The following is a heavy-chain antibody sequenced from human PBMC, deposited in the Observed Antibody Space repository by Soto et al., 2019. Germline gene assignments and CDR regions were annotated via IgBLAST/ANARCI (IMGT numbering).Heavy chain of an antibody. CDR3: AQDTYYYDSSGYYVFDY. D-gene: IGHD3-22*01. CDR1: GSTFSNYG. Sequence: QVQLVESGGGVVQPGRSLRLSCAASGSTFSNYGIHWVRQAPGKGLEWVAVISYDGSNKHYADSVKGRFTISRDNSKNTLYLQMNSLRAEDTAVYYCAQDTYYYDSSGYYVFDYWGQGTMVTVSS. CDR2: ISYDGSNK. V-gene: IGHV3-30*18. J-gene: IGHJ4*03.